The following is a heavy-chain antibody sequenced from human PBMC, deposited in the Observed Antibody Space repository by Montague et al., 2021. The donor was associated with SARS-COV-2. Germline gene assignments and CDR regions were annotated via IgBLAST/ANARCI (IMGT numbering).Heavy chain of an antibody. D-gene: IGHD6-19*01. CDR3: AREYSSGVYFDY. V-gene: IGHV2-70*11. CDR1: GFSLSTSGMC. CDR2: XEWDDDK. J-gene: IGHJ4*02. Sequence: PALVKPTQTLTLTCTFSGFSLSTSGMCVSWIRQPPGKALEWLARXEWDDDKYYSTSLKTRLTISKDTSKNQVVLTMTNMDPVDTATYYCAREYSSGVYFDYWGQGTLVTVSS.